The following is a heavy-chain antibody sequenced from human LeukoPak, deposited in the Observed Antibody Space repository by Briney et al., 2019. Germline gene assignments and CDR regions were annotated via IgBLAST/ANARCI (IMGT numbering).Heavy chain of an antibody. CDR3: AKEERFQLLYT. CDR1: GFTFSGYG. Sequence: GGSLRLSCAASGFTFSGYGMHWVRQAPGKGLEWVAFIRYDGSDKYFADSVKGRFTISRDNSKNTLYLQLNSLRSDDTAIYYCAKEERFQLLYTWGQGTLVTVSS. D-gene: IGHD2-2*02. J-gene: IGHJ4*02. V-gene: IGHV3-30*02. CDR2: IRYDGSDK.